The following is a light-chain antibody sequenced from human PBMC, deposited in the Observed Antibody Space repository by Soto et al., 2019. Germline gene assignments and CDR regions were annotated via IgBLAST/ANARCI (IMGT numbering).Light chain of an antibody. V-gene: IGLV4-69*01. CDR3: QTWGTGIQV. J-gene: IGLJ3*02. CDR2: LNSDGSH. Sequence: QLVLTQSPSASASLGASVKLTCTLSSGHSSYAIAWHQQQPETGPRYLMKLNSDGSHSKGDGIPDRFSGSSSGAERYLTISSLQSEDEADYYCQTWGTGIQVVGGGTKLTVL. CDR1: SGHSSYA.